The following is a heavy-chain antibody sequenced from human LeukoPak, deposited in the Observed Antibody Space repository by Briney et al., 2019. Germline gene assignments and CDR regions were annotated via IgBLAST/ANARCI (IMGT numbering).Heavy chain of an antibody. CDR2: INAGNGKT. Sequence: ASVKVSCKASGYIFTDYAIQRVRQAPGQGLEWMGWINAGNGKTKYSQKFQGRVTITRDTSASTAYMELSGLRSDDTAVYYCARARWTSTVTTYYLDFWGQGTLVTVSS. CDR3: ARARWTSTVTTYYLDF. J-gene: IGHJ4*02. CDR1: GYIFTDYA. D-gene: IGHD4-17*01. V-gene: IGHV1-3*01.